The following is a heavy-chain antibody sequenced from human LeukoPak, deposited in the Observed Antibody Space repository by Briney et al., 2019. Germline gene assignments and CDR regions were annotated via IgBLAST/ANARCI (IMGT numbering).Heavy chain of an antibody. CDR3: ARGSKYLGELIRRGEYYFDY. CDR1: GFTFSSYG. D-gene: IGHD3-10*01. CDR2: ISYDGSNK. J-gene: IGHJ4*02. Sequence: PGGSLRLSCAASGFTFSSYGLHWVRQAPGKGLEWVAVISYDGSNKKYANSVKGRFTTSRDNSKNTLYLQMNSLRAEDTAVYYCARGSKYLGELIRRGEYYFDYWGQGTLVTVSS. V-gene: IGHV3-30*03.